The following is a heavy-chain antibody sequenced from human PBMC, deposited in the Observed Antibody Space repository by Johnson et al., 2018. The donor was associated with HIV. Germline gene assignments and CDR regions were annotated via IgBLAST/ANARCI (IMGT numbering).Heavy chain of an antibody. CDR1: GFTFSSYG. J-gene: IGHJ3*02. Sequence: VQLVESGGGVVQPGGSLRLSCAASGFTFSSYGMHWVRQAPGKGLEWVANIKQDGSEKYYVDSVKGRFTISRDNAKNSLYLQMNSLRAEETAVYYCARDGSDVVGAPLQAFDIWGQGTMVTVSS. CDR3: ARDGSDVVGAPLQAFDI. V-gene: IGHV3-7*03. D-gene: IGHD1-26*01. CDR2: IKQDGSEK.